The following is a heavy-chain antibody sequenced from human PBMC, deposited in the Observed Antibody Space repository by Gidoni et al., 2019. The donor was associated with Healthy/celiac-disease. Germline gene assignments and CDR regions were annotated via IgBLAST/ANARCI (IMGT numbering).Heavy chain of an antibody. V-gene: IGHV3-30-3*01. J-gene: IGHJ6*02. CDR2: ISYDGSNK. CDR1: GFTFSSYA. D-gene: IGHD5-12*01. Sequence: QVQLVESGGGVVQPGRSLRLSCAASGFTFSSYAMPWVRQAPGKGLEWVAVISYDGSNKYYADSVKGRFTISRDNSKNTLYLQMNSLRAEDTAVYYCARGPHSGYDPTTLGYYYGMDVWGQGTTVTVSS. CDR3: ARGPHSGYDPTTLGYYYGMDV.